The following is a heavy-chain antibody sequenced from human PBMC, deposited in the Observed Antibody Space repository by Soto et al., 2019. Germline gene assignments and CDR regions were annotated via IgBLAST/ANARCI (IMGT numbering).Heavy chain of an antibody. D-gene: IGHD6-19*01. CDR1: GYIFNNYV. Sequence: ASVKVSCKASGYIFNNYVIHWVRQAPGQGLEWMGWTTADSGNTKYSQKFQGRVTITRDTPANTAYMELSSLTSEDTAVYYCARTTWLDYAFDIWGQGTMVTVSS. V-gene: IGHV1-3*01. J-gene: IGHJ3*02. CDR3: ARTTWLDYAFDI. CDR2: TTADSGNT.